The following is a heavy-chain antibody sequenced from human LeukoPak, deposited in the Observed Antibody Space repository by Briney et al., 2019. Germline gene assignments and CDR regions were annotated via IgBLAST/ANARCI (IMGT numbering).Heavy chain of an antibody. CDR2: IYPGDSDT. V-gene: IGHV5-51*01. Sequence: GESLKISCKGSGYSFTSYWIGWVRQMPGKGLEWMGIIYPGDSDTRYGPSFQGQVTISADKSISTAYLQWSSLKASDTAMYYCARAPPSSSGWGLRYNWFDPWGQGTLVTVSS. CDR3: ARAPPSSSGWGLRYNWFDP. D-gene: IGHD6-19*01. CDR1: GYSFTSYW. J-gene: IGHJ5*02.